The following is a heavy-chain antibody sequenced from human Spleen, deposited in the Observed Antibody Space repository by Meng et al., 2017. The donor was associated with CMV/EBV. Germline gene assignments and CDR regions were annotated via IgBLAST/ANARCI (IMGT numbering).Heavy chain of an antibody. CDR1: GFTFRGSW. D-gene: IGHD6-6*01. Sequence: GGSLRLSCAASGFTFRGSWIHWVRQAPGKGLVWVSRINSEGSTTNYADSVKGRFTISRDNAKNSLSLQMNSLRAEDTAVYYCAILSGEARPGSDFWGQGTLVTVSS. J-gene: IGHJ4*02. CDR2: INSEGSTT. V-gene: IGHV3-74*01. CDR3: AILSGEARPGSDF.